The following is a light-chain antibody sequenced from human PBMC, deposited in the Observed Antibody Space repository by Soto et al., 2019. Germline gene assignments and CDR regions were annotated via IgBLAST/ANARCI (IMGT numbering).Light chain of an antibody. V-gene: IGLV2-14*01. J-gene: IGLJ1*01. CDR2: DVS. CDR1: SSDVGAYNY. CDR3: SSYTISSTYV. Sequence: QAVVTQPASVSGSPRQSITISCTGASSDVGAYNYVSWYQQHPGKAPKLMIYDVSNRPSGVSNRFSGSKSGNTASLTISGLQAEDEADYYCSSYTISSTYVFGTGTKVTVL.